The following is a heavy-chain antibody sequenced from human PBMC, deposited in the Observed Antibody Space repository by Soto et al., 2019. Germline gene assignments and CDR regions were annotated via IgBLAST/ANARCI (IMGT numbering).Heavy chain of an antibody. V-gene: IGHV4-38-2*01. CDR1: GSSITITYY. Sequence: SETLSLTCAVSGSSITITYYWGWVRQPPGKGLEWIGSIHHSGSVFESGSTHYNPSFKSRVTISADTSKNQFSLKLTSVTAADTAVYFCARNSSSSYFDYWGHGTLVTVSS. D-gene: IGHD6-13*01. CDR2: IHHSGSVFESGST. CDR3: ARNSSSSYFDY. J-gene: IGHJ4*01.